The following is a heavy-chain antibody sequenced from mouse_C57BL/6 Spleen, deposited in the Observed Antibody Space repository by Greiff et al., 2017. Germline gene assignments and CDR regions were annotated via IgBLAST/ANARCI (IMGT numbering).Heavy chain of an antibody. Sequence: VQLQQPGAELVKPGASVKMSCKASGYTFTSYWITWVKQRPGPGLEWIGDIYPGSGSTNYNEKFKSKATLTVDPSSSTAYMQLSSLTSADSAVYDCARGGNYAWYYAMDYWGQGTSVTVSS. D-gene: IGHD2-1*01. CDR3: ARGGNYAWYYAMDY. J-gene: IGHJ4*01. CDR2: IYPGSGST. CDR1: GYTFTSYW. V-gene: IGHV1-55*01.